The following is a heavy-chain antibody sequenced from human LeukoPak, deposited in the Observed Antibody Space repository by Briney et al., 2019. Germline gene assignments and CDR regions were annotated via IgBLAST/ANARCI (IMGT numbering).Heavy chain of an antibody. D-gene: IGHD6-19*01. CDR2: IYYSGNH. Sequence: SETLPLNCTVSVRSISSYHLSWIPPPPRKGLEGAGYIYYSGNHNHNPSPKSRVHITVETSKTQFSLKLSSVTAAGTAVYYCARVRSSGWYVRDHYDYYMDVWGKGTTVTVSS. J-gene: IGHJ6*03. V-gene: IGHV4-59*12. CDR3: ARVRSSGWYVRDHYDYYMDV. CDR1: VRSISSYH.